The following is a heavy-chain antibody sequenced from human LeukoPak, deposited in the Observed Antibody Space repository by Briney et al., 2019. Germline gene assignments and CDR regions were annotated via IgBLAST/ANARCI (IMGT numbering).Heavy chain of an antibody. D-gene: IGHD2-15*01. V-gene: IGHV4-59*12. CDR3: ARGRRDIVVVVADPNYYYYYYMDV. J-gene: IGHJ6*03. Sequence: SETLSLTCTVSGGSISSYYWSWIRQPPGKGLEWIGYIYYSGSTNYNPSLKSRVTISVDTSKNQFSLKLSSVTAADTAVYYCARGRRDIVVVVADPNYYYYYYMDVWGKGTTVTVSS. CDR2: IYYSGST. CDR1: GGSISSYY.